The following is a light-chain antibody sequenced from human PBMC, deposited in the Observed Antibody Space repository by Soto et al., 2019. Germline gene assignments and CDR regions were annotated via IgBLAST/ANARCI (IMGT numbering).Light chain of an antibody. J-gene: IGLJ1*01. Sequence: QSVRTQPPSVSGAPGQRVTISCTGSSSNIGAGYDVHWYQQLPGTAPKLLIYGNSNRPSGVPDRFSGSTSGTSASLAITGLQAADAADYYCQSYDSSLSGFYVFGTGTKLTVL. CDR1: SSNIGAGYD. CDR3: QSYDSSLSGFYV. CDR2: GNS. V-gene: IGLV1-40*01.